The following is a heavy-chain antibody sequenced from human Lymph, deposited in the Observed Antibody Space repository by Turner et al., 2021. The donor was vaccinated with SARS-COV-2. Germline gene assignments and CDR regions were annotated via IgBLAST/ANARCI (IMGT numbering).Heavy chain of an antibody. CDR2: ISYDGRNK. V-gene: IGHV3-30*03. J-gene: IGHJ6*02. D-gene: IGHD3-3*01. Sequence: VQLVELGGRWVHPRRSLRLPCPAPAFTFSSYGMHWVRQAPGKGVEWVVVISYDGRNKDYADSVKGRFTISRDNTKKTLYLQMNSLRAEDTAVYYCARVRSIFGVVIGGMDVWGQGTTVTVSS. CDR1: AFTFSSYG. CDR3: ARVRSIFGVVIGGMDV.